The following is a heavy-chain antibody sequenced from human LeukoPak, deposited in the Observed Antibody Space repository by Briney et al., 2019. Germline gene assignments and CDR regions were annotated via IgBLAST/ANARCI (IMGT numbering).Heavy chain of an antibody. Sequence: GGTLRLSCVASGFTFSTCAMSWVRQAPGKGLEWVSAISGSDTRTYYADSLKGRFTISRDNSKNTLYLQMDSLTAEDTAVYYCAKEDSRGHWFDYWGQGTLVTVSS. CDR3: AKEDSRGHWFDY. J-gene: IGHJ4*02. D-gene: IGHD3-22*01. CDR2: ISGSDTRT. CDR1: GFTFSTCA. V-gene: IGHV3-23*01.